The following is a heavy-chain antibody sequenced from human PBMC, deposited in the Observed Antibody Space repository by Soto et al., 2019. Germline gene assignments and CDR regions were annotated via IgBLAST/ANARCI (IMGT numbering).Heavy chain of an antibody. D-gene: IGHD3-22*01. CDR2: INPNSGGT. CDR3: ARTSYYYGTSGYPTHNWFDP. J-gene: IGHJ5*02. Sequence: ASVKVSCKASGYTFTDYYMHWVRQAPGQGLEWMGWINPNSGGTNYAQRFQGRVTLTRDTSISTAYMELSRLRSDDTAVYYCARTSYYYGTSGYPTHNWFDPWGQGTLVTVS. CDR1: GYTFTDYY. V-gene: IGHV1-2*02.